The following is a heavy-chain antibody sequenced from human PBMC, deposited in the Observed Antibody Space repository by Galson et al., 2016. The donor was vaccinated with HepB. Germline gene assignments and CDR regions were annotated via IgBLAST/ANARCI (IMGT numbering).Heavy chain of an antibody. D-gene: IGHD3-9*01. Sequence: SVKVSCKASGYTFTSYALHWVRQTPGQRLEWMGWINPANGKTVYSQKFQGRITITRDTSANTDYMELSSLRSEDTAVYYCARTPGVLSNQNAMDVWGQGTTVTVTS. V-gene: IGHV1-3*01. CDR1: GYTFTSYA. J-gene: IGHJ6*02. CDR3: ARTPGVLSNQNAMDV. CDR2: INPANGKT.